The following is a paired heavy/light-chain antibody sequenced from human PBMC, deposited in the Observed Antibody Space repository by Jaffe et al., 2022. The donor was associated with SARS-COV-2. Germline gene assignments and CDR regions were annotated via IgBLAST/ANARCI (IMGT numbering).Light chain of an antibody. Sequence: DIQMTQSPSSLSASVGDRVTVTCRASQSISSYLNWYQQKPGKAPKLLIYAASNLQSGVPSRFSGSGSGTDFTLTISSLQPEDFATYYCQQSYSTPPTFGQGTKVEIK. J-gene: IGKJ1*01. CDR2: AAS. CDR3: QQSYSTPPT. V-gene: IGKV1-39*01. CDR1: QSISSY.
Heavy chain of an antibody. J-gene: IGHJ5*02. CDR2: IYTSGST. CDR3: AREGYDLWSGYYSGGRFDP. CDR1: GGSMSSGSYY. Sequence: QVQLQESGPGLVKPSQTLSLTCTVSGGSMSSGSYYWNWIRQPAGKGLEWIGRIYTSGSTNYNPSLKSRVTISVDTSKNQFSLKLSSVTAADTAVYYCAREGYDLWSGYYSGGRFDPWGQGTLVTVSS. D-gene: IGHD3-3*01. V-gene: IGHV4-61*02.